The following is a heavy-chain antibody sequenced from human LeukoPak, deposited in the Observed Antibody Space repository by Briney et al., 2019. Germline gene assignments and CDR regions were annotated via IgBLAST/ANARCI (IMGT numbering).Heavy chain of an antibody. J-gene: IGHJ5*02. D-gene: IGHD2-21*01. CDR3: TTDPYQILFKAGWFDP. CDR2: IKSETDGGTT. CDR1: GFPFSSTW. Sequence: GGSLRLSCAATGFPFSSTWMSWVRQAPGKGLQWVGRIKSETDGGTTDYAAPVKGRFTLSRDDSKNTLFLEMSSLKTEDTAVYHCTTDPYQILFKAGWFDPWGQGTLVTVSS. V-gene: IGHV3-15*01.